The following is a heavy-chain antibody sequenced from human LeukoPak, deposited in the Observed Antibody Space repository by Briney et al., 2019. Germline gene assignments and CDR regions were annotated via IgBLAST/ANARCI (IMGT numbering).Heavy chain of an antibody. J-gene: IGHJ4*02. CDR3: XRWGDGKRFDY. V-gene: IGHV3-33*01. D-gene: IGHD2-21*02. CDR2: IWYDGSNK. CDR1: GFTFSSHG. Sequence: GGSLRLSCAASGFTFSSHGMHWVRQAPGKGLEWVAVIWYDGSNKYYADSVKGRFTISRDNSRNTVYLQMNRLRAEDTAAYYCXRWGDGKRFDYWGQGTLVTVSS.